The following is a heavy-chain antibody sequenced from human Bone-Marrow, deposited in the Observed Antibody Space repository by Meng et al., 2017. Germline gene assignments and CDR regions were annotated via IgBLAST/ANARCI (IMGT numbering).Heavy chain of an antibody. D-gene: IGHD1-26*01. V-gene: IGHV1-46*01. J-gene: IGHJ4*02. Sequence: ASVKVSCKASGYTFTSYYMHWVRQAPGQGLEWMGIINPSGGSTSYAQKFQGRVTMTRDTSTSTVYMELSSLRSEDTAVYYCARDSELRIPAGNDSGSWSDFDYWGQGTLVTVSS. CDR1: GYTFTSYY. CDR2: INPSGGST. CDR3: ARDSELRIPAGNDSGSWSDFDY.